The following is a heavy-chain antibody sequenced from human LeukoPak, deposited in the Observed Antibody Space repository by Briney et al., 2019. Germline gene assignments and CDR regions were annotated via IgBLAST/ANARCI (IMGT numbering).Heavy chain of an antibody. V-gene: IGHV3-72*01. CDR1: EFTFSDHY. D-gene: IGHD1-14*01. J-gene: IGHJ4*02. Sequence: QPGGSLSLSCVASEFTFSDHYMDWVRQAPAKGLEWVGRIRNKANGYTTDYAASVKGRFTISRDDSKNSLYLQMSSLRAEDTAVYYCVKITSVTGGDCWGQGTRLTVSS. CDR3: VKITSVTGGDC. CDR2: IRNKANGYTT.